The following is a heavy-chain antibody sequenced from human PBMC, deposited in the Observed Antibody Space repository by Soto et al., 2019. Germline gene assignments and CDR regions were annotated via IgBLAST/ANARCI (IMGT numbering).Heavy chain of an antibody. D-gene: IGHD6-13*01. J-gene: IGHJ4*02. CDR1: GGSMSSSNW. Sequence: QVQLQESGPGLVEPSGTLSLTCVVSGGSMSSSNWWSWVRQPPGKGLEWIGEIYYSGSTKFNPSRRSRVTVSIATSKTHFPLKWSSVPPADTAVYYWATFPRSWMPPPPDHWGQETLVPVSS. CDR2: IYYSGST. CDR3: ATFPRSWMPPPPDH. V-gene: IGHV4-4*02.